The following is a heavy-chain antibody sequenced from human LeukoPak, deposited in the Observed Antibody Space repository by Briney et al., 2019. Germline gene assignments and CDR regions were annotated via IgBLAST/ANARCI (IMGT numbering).Heavy chain of an antibody. D-gene: IGHD1-1*01. CDR2: ISSNGGST. Sequence: GGSLRLSCAASGFTFSTYATHWVRQAPGKGLEYVSGISSNGGSTYYANSVKGRFTISRDNSKNTLYLQMGRLRAEDMAVYYCARGTRVTTRPWYFDYWGQGTLVTVFS. CDR1: GFTFSTYA. J-gene: IGHJ4*02. CDR3: ARGTRVTTRPWYFDY. V-gene: IGHV3-64*01.